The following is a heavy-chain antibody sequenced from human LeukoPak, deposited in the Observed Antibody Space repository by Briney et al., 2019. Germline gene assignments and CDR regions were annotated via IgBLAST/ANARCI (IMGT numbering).Heavy chain of an antibody. CDR1: GGSISSSSYY. V-gene: IGHV4-39*01. J-gene: IGHJ4*02. D-gene: IGHD4-23*01. CDR2: IYYSGST. CDR3: ARHRDNGGWVDY. Sequence: SETLSLTCTVSGGSISSSSYYWGWIRQPPGKGLEWIGSIYYSGSTYYNPSLKSRVTISVDTSKNQFSLKLSSVTAADTAVYYCARHRDNGGWVDYWGQGTLVTVSS.